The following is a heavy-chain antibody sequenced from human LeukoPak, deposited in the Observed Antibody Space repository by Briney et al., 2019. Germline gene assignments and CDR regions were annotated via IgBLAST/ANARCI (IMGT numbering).Heavy chain of an antibody. CDR1: GYTFTSYG. CDR2: FKPSNGDT. V-gene: IGHV1-18*01. CDR3: ARDQTSFDY. Sequence: GASVKVSCKASGYTFTSYGISWVRQAPGQGLEWMGWFKPSNGDTNYAQKFQGRVTMTTDTSTSTAYMELRSLRSDDTAVYYCARDQTSFDYWGQGILVTVSS. J-gene: IGHJ4*02.